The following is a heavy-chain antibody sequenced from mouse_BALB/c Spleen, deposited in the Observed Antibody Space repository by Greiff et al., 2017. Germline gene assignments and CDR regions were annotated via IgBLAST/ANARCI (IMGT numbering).Heavy chain of an antibody. CDR2: IDPETGGT. V-gene: IGHV1-15*01. CDR3: TSGAY. CDR1: GYTFTDYE. J-gene: IGHJ2*01. Sequence: QVQLQQSGAELVRPGASVTLSCKASGYTFTDYEMHWVKQTPVHGLEWIGAIDPETGGTAYNQKFKGKATLTADKSSSTAYMELRSLTSEDSAVYYCTSGAYWGQGTTLTVSS.